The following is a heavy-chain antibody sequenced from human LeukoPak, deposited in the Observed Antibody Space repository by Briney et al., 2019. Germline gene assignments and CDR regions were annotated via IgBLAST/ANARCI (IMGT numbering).Heavy chain of an antibody. CDR1: GFTFSRFW. CDR2: INEDGSQK. D-gene: IGHD4-23*01. CDR3: ATIDLNGDNDF. Sequence: PGGSLRLSCAASGFTFSRFWMNWVRQVPGKGLEWVANINEDGSQKYYVDSVKGRFTISRDNAKNSLSLQMSSLRAEDTAIYYCATIDLNGDNDFWGQGALVTVSS. J-gene: IGHJ4*02. V-gene: IGHV3-7*01.